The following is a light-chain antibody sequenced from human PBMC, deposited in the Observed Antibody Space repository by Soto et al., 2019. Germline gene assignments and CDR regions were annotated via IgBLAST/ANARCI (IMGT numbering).Light chain of an antibody. Sequence: QSALTQPASVSGSPGQSITLSCTGTSSDVGGYNYVSWYQQHPGKAPTLMIYDVSNRPSVVSNRFSGSKSGITASLTISGPEAEDEADYDCSSYTSSSTLVVFGTGTKLTVL. CDR1: SSDVGGYNY. V-gene: IGLV2-14*01. J-gene: IGLJ1*01. CDR2: DVS. CDR3: SSYTSSSTLVV.